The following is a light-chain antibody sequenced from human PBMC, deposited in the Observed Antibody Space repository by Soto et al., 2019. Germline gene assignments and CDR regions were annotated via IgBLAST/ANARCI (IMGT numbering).Light chain of an antibody. J-gene: IGLJ2*01. CDR1: SSDVGGYNY. Sequence: QSVLTQPASVSGSPGQSITISCTGTSSDVGGYNYVSWYQQHPGKAPKLMIYDVSNRPSGVSNRFSGSKSGNTASLTIAGLHAEDEASYYCSSYTSSSTMVFGGGTNLTVL. V-gene: IGLV2-14*01. CDR2: DVS. CDR3: SSYTSSSTMV.